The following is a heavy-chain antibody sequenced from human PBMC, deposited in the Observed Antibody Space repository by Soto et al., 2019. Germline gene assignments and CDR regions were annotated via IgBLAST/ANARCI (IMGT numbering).Heavy chain of an antibody. V-gene: IGHV1-18*01. J-gene: IGHJ4*02. CDR3: ARDPPPPDY. Sequence: QVQLVQSGAEVKKPGASVKVSCKASGYTFASYAISWMRQAPGQGLEWMGWISAYNGNTNYAQKLQGRVTMTTDSATSTGDMELRSLRSDDTAVYYCARDPPPPDYWGQGTLVTVSS. CDR1: GYTFASYA. CDR2: ISAYNGNT.